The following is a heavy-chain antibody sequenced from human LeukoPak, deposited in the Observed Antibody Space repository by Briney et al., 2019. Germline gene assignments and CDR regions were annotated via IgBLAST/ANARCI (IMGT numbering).Heavy chain of an antibody. CDR2: ISGSGGST. Sequence: GSLRLSCAASGFTFSSYAMSWVRQAPGKGLEWVSAISGSGGSTYYADSVKGRFTISRDNYKNTLYLQMNSLRAEDTAVYYCAKFLPTHIVVANYYFDYWGQGTLVTVSS. J-gene: IGHJ4*02. CDR1: GFTFSSYA. CDR3: AKFLPTHIVVANYYFDY. D-gene: IGHD2-21*01. V-gene: IGHV3-23*01.